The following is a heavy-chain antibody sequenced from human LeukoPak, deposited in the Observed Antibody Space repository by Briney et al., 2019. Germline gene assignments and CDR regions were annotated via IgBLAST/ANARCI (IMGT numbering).Heavy chain of an antibody. Sequence: GGSLRPSCAASGFTFTNYAMTWVRQAPGKGLEWVSAISGDGNYIFYGDSVKGRFTSSRDNSKSTLYLQMGNLRAEDTAVHYCAKNRGTGMAFYDYWGQGTQVTVSS. D-gene: IGHD5-18*01. CDR2: ISGDGNYI. J-gene: IGHJ4*02. CDR1: GFTFTNYA. V-gene: IGHV3-23*01. CDR3: AKNRGTGMAFYDY.